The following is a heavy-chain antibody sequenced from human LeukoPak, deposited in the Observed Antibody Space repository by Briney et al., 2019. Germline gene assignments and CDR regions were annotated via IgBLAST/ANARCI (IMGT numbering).Heavy chain of an antibody. CDR1: GYSISSGYY. V-gene: IGHV4-38-2*02. D-gene: IGHD3-10*01. J-gene: IGHJ4*02. Sequence: SETLSLTCTVSGYSISSGYYWGWIRQPPGKGLEWIGSIYHSGSTNYNPSLKSRVTMSVDTSKNQFSLKLSSVTAADTAVYYCARDGDRGAWGQGTLVTVSS. CDR2: IYHSGST. CDR3: ARDGDRGA.